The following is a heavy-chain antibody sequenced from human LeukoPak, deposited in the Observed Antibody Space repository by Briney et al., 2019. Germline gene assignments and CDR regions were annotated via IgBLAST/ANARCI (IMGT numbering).Heavy chain of an antibody. V-gene: IGHV4-39*01. Sequence: SETLSLTCTVSGGSISSSSYYWGWIRQPPGKGLEWIGSIYYSGSTYYNPSLKSRVTISVDTSKNQFSLKLSSVTAADTAVYYCARSAMTTNFVFYWGQGTLVTVSS. CDR2: IYYSGST. J-gene: IGHJ4*02. D-gene: IGHD4-11*01. CDR1: GGSISSSSYY. CDR3: ARSAMTTNFVFY.